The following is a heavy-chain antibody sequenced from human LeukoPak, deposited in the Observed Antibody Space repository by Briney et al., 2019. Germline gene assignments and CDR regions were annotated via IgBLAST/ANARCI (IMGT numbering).Heavy chain of an antibody. CDR1: GYSFTNYW. V-gene: IGHV5-51*01. J-gene: IGHJ5*02. CDR3: VRNPSKSYLGWFDP. Sequence: GESLKISCKGSGYSFTNYWIGWVRQMPGKGLEWMGIIYPGDSGTRYSPSFQGQVTISADKSISTAYLQWSSLKASDTAMYYCVRNPSKSYLGWFDPWGQGTLVTVSS. CDR2: IYPGDSGT. D-gene: IGHD3-16*01.